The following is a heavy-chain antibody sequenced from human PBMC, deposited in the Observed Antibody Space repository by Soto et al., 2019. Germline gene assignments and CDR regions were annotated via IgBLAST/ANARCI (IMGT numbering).Heavy chain of an antibody. CDR2: IYYSGST. D-gene: IGHD6-13*01. Sequence: PSETLSLTCTVSGGSISSSSYYWGWIRQPPGKGLEWIGSIYYSGSTYYNPSLKSRVTISVDTSKNQFSLKLSSVTAADTAVYYCARGSGIAAYNWFDPWGQGTLGTVSS. V-gene: IGHV4-39*01. CDR1: GGSISSSSYY. J-gene: IGHJ5*02. CDR3: ARGSGIAAYNWFDP.